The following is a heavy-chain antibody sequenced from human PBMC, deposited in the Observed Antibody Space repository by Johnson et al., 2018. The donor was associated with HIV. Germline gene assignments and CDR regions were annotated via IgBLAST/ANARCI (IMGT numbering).Heavy chain of an antibody. J-gene: IGHJ3*02. D-gene: IGHD1-26*01. V-gene: IGHV3-11*04. CDR1: GFTFSDYY. CDR3: ARADEWELVGRGYAFDI. CDR2: ISSSGSTI. Sequence: QVQLVESGGGLIQSGGSLRLSCAASGFTFSDYYMSWIRQAPGKGLEWVSYISSSGSTIYYADSVKGRFTISRDNSKNTLYLQMGSLRAEDMAVYYCARADEWELVGRGYAFDIWGQGTMVTVSS.